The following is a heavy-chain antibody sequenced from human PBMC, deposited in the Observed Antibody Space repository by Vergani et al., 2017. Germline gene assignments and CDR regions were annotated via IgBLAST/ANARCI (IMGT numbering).Heavy chain of an antibody. CDR1: GFTFSACP. D-gene: IGHD2-15*01. CDR2: ISARYPST. J-gene: IGHJ4*02. CDR3: ARLSXDTTPYLQGGYEC. V-gene: IGHV3-23*01. Sequence: EVQLLQSGGGVIQPGGSVRLSCAASGFTFSACPMTWVRQAPGKGLEWVSAISARYPSTYYADSVKGRFTISRDNSKNMLYLQMNSLRAEDTAVYYCARLSXDTTPYLQGGYECWGQGTLVSVSS.